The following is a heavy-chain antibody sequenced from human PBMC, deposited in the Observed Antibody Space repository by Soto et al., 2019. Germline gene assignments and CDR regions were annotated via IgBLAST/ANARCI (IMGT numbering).Heavy chain of an antibody. Sequence: SETLSLTCTVSGGSISSGGYYWSWIRQHPGKGLEWIGYIYYSGSTYYNPSLKSRVTISVDTSKNQFSLKLSSVTAADTAVYYCARDKKYYDFWSGYYTGSPWFDPWGQGTLVTVSS. CDR3: ARDKKYYDFWSGYYTGSPWFDP. CDR1: GGSISSGGYY. CDR2: IYYSGST. J-gene: IGHJ5*02. D-gene: IGHD3-3*01. V-gene: IGHV4-31*03.